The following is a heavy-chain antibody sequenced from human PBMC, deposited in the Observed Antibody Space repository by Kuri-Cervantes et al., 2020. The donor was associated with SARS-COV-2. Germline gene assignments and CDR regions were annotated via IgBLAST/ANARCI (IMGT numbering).Heavy chain of an antibody. Sequence: ASVKVSCKASGYAFTSYYMHWVRQAPGQGLEWMGIINPSGGSTNYAQKFQGRVTITTDESTSTAYMELSSLRSEDTAVYYCARAALYLRQHYYYMDVWGKGTTVTVSS. D-gene: IGHD2-2*01. J-gene: IGHJ6*03. CDR3: ARAALYLRQHYYYMDV. CDR1: GYAFTSYY. V-gene: IGHV1-46*01. CDR2: INPSGGST.